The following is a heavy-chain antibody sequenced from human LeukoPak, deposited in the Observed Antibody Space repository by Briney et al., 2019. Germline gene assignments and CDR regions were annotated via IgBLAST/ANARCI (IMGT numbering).Heavy chain of an antibody. D-gene: IGHD5-18*01. V-gene: IGHV3-21*01. CDR1: GFTFSSYS. Sequence: GGSLRLSCAASGFTFSSYSMNWVRQAPGKGLEWVSSISSSSSYIYYADSVKGRFTISRDNAKSSLYLQMNSLRAEDTAVYYCARAIGYSYGFDYWGQGTLVTVSS. J-gene: IGHJ4*02. CDR2: ISSSSSYI. CDR3: ARAIGYSYGFDY.